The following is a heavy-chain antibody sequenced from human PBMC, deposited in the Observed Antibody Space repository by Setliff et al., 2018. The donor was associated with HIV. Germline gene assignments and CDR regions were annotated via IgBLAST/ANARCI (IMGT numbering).Heavy chain of an antibody. J-gene: IGHJ6*03. D-gene: IGHD5-12*01. CDR3: ARVGHTRGYSGYDVYYYYMDV. V-gene: IGHV4-59*11. CDR1: AGSISSHY. Sequence: SETLSLTCSVSAGSISSHYWGWIRQPPGRGLEWIGYIMYNEGNNFNPSLKSRVTISVDTSKNELSLRLSSVTAADSAVYYCARVGHTRGYSGYDVYYYYMDVWGEGTTVTVSS. CDR2: IMYNEGN.